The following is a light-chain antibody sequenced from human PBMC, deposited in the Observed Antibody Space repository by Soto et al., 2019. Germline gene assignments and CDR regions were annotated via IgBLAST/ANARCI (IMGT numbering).Light chain of an antibody. CDR3: SAWDASLNAVL. V-gene: IGLV1-44*01. CDR1: SSNIGSNI. J-gene: IGLJ2*01. Sequence: QSVLSQPPSASGTPGQRVTISCSGRSSNIGSNILNWYQQLPGTAPKLLIYSNDQRPSGVPDRFSGSKSGTSASLAISGLQSEDEADYYCSAWDASLNAVLFGGGTKLTVL. CDR2: SND.